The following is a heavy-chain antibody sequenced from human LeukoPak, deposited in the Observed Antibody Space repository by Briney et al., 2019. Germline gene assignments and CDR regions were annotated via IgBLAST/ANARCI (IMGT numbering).Heavy chain of an antibody. Sequence: SEALSLTCTVSGGSISSSSYYWGWIRQPPGKGLEWIGSIYYSGSTYYNLSLKSRVTISVDTSKNQFSLKLSSVTAADTAVYYCARGYSSGSNWFDPWGQGTLVTVSS. CDR1: GGSISSSSYY. CDR2: IYYSGST. D-gene: IGHD6-19*01. J-gene: IGHJ5*02. CDR3: ARGYSSGSNWFDP. V-gene: IGHV4-39*07.